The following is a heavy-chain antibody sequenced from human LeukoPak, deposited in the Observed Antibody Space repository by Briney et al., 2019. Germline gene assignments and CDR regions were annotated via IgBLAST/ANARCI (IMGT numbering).Heavy chain of an antibody. V-gene: IGHV1-2*02. D-gene: IGHD2-15*01. Sequence: GASVKVSCKASGYTFTGYYMHWVRQAPGQGLEWMGWIYPNSGGTNYAQKFQGRVTVTRDTSISTAYMELSRLRSDDTAVYYCARDGCGGSCFHYYYYYMDVWGKGTTVTISS. J-gene: IGHJ6*03. CDR2: IYPNSGGT. CDR3: ARDGCGGSCFHYYYYYMDV. CDR1: GYTFTGYY.